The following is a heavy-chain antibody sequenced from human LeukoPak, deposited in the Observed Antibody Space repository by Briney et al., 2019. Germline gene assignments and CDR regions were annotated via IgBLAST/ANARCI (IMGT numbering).Heavy chain of an antibody. CDR1: GYSFTSYW. CDR2: IYPGDSDT. V-gene: IGHV5-51*01. D-gene: IGHD5-18*01. Sequence: GESLKISRKGSGYSFTSYWIGWVRQMPGKGLEWMGIIYPGDSDTRYSPSFQGQVTISADKSISTAYLQWSSLKASDTAMYYCARRARGYSYGPNLYYFDYWGQGTLVTVSS. J-gene: IGHJ4*02. CDR3: ARRARGYSYGPNLYYFDY.